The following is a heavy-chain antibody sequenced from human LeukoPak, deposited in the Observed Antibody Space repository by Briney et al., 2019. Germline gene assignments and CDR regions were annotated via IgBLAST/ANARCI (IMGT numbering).Heavy chain of an antibody. CDR2: ISSSGSTI. J-gene: IGHJ4*02. Sequence: GGSLRLSCAASGFTFSDYYMSWIRQAPGKGLEGVSYISSSGSTIYYADSVKGRFTISRDNAKNSLYLQMNSLRAEDTAVYYCARYRRDGYNPADFDYWGQGTLVTVSS. D-gene: IGHD5-24*01. CDR3: ARYRRDGYNPADFDY. CDR1: GFTFSDYY. V-gene: IGHV3-11*04.